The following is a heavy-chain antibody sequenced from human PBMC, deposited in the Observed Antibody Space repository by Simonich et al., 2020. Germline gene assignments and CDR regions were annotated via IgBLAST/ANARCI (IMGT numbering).Heavy chain of an antibody. CDR3: ARARYCSSTSCYNWFDP. V-gene: IGHV1-8*03. CDR1: GYTFTSYD. CDR2: KNPNSGKT. J-gene: IGHJ5*02. D-gene: IGHD2-2*01. Sequence: QVQLVQSGAEVKKPGASVKVSCKASGYTFTSYDINWVRQATGQGLEWRGWKNPNSGKTGYAQKFQGRVTITRNTSISTAYMELSSLRSEDTAVYYCARARYCSSTSCYNWFDPWGQGTLVTVSS.